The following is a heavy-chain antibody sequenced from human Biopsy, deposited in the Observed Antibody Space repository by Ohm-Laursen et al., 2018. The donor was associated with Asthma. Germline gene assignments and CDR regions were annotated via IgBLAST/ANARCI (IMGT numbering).Heavy chain of an antibody. CDR3: AKDVFPGWELRRGPDY. V-gene: IGHV3-30*18. D-gene: IGHD1-26*01. CDR1: GFTFSNYG. CDR2: ISFDGSNK. J-gene: IGHJ4*02. Sequence: SLRLSCSASGFTFSNYGMHWVRQAPGKGLDWVAVISFDGSNKNYADPVKGRFTISRDNSRNTLHLQMNSLRAEDTAVYYCAKDVFPGWELRRGPDYWGQGTLVTVSS.